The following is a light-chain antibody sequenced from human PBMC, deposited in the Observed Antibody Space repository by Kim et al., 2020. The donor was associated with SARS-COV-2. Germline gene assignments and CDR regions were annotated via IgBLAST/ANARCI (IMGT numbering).Light chain of an antibody. V-gene: IGKV3-11*01. CDR1: QSVSSY. J-gene: IGKJ2*01. Sequence: SPATLSLSPGERATLPCRASQSVSSYLAWYQQKPGQAPRLLIYDASNRATGIPARFSGSGSGTDFTLTISSLEPEDFAVYYCQADTFGQGTKLEIK. CDR2: DAS. CDR3: QADT.